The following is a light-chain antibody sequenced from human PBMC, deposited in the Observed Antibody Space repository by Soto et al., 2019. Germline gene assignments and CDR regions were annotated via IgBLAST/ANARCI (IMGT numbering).Light chain of an antibody. Sequence: QSVLTQPPSASGTPGQTVTISSSGSTSNIGTNYVSWYQHLPGTAPKLLIYGNNQRPSGVPDRFSGSKSGTSASLAISGLRSDDEADYYCAVWDDSLSGVVFGGGTKLTVL. CDR3: AVWDDSLSGVV. CDR1: TSNIGTNY. V-gene: IGLV1-47*01. J-gene: IGLJ3*02. CDR2: GNN.